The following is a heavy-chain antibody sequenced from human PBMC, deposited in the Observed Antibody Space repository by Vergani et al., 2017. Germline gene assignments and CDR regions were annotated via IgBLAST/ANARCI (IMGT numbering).Heavy chain of an antibody. CDR2: IIPIFGTA. Sequence: QVQLVQSGAEVKKPGASVKVSCKASGYTFTSYYMHWVRQAPGQGLEWMGGIIPIFGTANYAQKFQGRVTITADESTSTAYMELSSLRSEDTAVYYCARDLFTGTTDAFDIWGQGTMVTVSS. CDR1: GYTFTSYY. J-gene: IGHJ3*02. CDR3: ARDLFTGTTDAFDI. D-gene: IGHD1-7*01. V-gene: IGHV1-69*01.